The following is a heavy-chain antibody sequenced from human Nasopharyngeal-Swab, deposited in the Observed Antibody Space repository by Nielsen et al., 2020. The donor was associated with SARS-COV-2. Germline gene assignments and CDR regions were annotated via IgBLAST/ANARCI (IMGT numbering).Heavy chain of an antibody. Sequence: LRLSCAVYGGSFSGYYWSWVRQSAGKLLEWIGEINHSGRINYNRCLKRRVTISVETSKNQFSLKLSSVAAADADVYYCARGRGITVTTPSPVFDYWGQGTLVTVSS. CDR2: INHSGRI. V-gene: IGHV4-34*01. CDR3: ARGRGITVTTPSPVFDY. J-gene: IGHJ4*02. D-gene: IGHD1-7*01. CDR1: GGSFSGYY.